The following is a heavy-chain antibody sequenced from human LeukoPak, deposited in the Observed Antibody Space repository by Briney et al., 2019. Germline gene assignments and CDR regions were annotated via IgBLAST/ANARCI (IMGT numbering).Heavy chain of an antibody. CDR2: INSDESIT. D-gene: IGHD2-15*01. CDR1: GFTFSSYW. Sequence: GGSLRLSCAASGFTFSSYWMLWVRQAPGKGLVWVSRINSDESITTYAGSVKGRFTISRDNAKNSLYLQMNSLRAEDTAVYYCVRVGAAFLDDAFDIWGQGTMVTVSS. V-gene: IGHV3-74*01. CDR3: VRVGAAFLDDAFDI. J-gene: IGHJ3*02.